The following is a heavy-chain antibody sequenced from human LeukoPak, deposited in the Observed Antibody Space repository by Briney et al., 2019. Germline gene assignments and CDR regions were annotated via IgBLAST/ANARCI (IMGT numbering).Heavy chain of an antibody. CDR3: ARRLTEDIVVVPAELAFDP. D-gene: IGHD2-2*01. CDR1: GGSLSGYY. V-gene: IGHV4-34*01. J-gene: IGHJ5*02. Sequence: SETLSLTCAVYGGSLSGYYWSWIRQPPGKGLEWIGEINHSGSTNYNPSLKSRVTISVDTSKNQFSLKLSSVTAADTAVYYCARRLTEDIVVVPAELAFDPWGQGTLVTVSS. CDR2: INHSGST.